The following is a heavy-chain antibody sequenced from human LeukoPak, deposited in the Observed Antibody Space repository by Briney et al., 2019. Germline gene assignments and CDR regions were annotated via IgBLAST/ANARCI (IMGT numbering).Heavy chain of an antibody. V-gene: IGHV4-59*01. J-gene: IGHJ4*02. Sequence: SETLSLTCTVSGGSISSYYWSWIRQPPGKGLEWIGYIYYRGSTNYNPSLKSRVTISVDTSKNQFSLKLSSVTAADTAVYYCARGIVVVPAAIEFRGGYGYYFDYWGQGTLVTVSS. CDR2: IYYRGST. CDR1: GGSISSYY. CDR3: ARGIVVVPAAIEFRGGYGYYFDY. D-gene: IGHD2-2*02.